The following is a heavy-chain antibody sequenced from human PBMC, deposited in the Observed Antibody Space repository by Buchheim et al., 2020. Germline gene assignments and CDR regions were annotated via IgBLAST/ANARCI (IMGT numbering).Heavy chain of an antibody. CDR3: AAIATDVSRWFDA. Sequence: QVQLQESGPGLVKPSETLSLTCTVSGDPLSSYNYFWGWIRQPPGKGLDWIGYIHYSGSTFYSPSLQSRIIMSVDPSKNQFSLNVNSVTAADTAVYYCAAIATDVSRWFDAWGQGTL. V-gene: IGHV4-39*01. J-gene: IGHJ5*02. CDR2: IHYSGST. CDR1: GDPLSSYNYF. D-gene: IGHD6-13*01.